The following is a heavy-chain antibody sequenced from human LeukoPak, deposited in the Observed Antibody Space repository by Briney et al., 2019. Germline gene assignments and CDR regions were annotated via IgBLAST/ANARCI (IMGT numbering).Heavy chain of an antibody. CDR2: ISYDGSNK. CDR3: AREGYSYGYYAFDI. Sequence: GGSLRLSCAASGFTFSSYGMHWVRQAPGKGLEWVAVISYDGSNKYYADSVKGRFTISRDNSKNTLYLQMNSLRAEDTAVYYCAREGYSYGYYAFDIWGQGTMVTVSS. CDR1: GFTFSSYG. V-gene: IGHV3-30*03. J-gene: IGHJ3*02. D-gene: IGHD5-18*01.